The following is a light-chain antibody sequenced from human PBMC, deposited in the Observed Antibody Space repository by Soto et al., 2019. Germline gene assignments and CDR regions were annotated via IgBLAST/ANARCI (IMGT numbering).Light chain of an antibody. CDR1: QSVSSY. CDR3: QQRRSWPPA. CDR2: DAS. Sequence: EVVLSQSPATLSLSPGKRAILSCRASQSVSSYLAWYQQKPGQAPRLLIYDASNRAAGVPARFSGSGSGADFTLTISGLEPEDFGLYYCQQRRSWPPAFGGGTKVDIK. V-gene: IGKV3-11*01. J-gene: IGKJ4*01.